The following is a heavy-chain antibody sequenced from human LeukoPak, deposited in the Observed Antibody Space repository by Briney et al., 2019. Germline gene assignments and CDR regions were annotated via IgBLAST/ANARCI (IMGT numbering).Heavy chain of an antibody. Sequence: SQTLSLTCTVSGGSISSGSYYWSWIRQPAGKGLEWIGRIYTSGSTNYNPSLKSRVTISVDTSKNQFSLKLSSVTAADTAVYYCARGRYFDYWGQGTLVTVSS. V-gene: IGHV4-61*02. J-gene: IGHJ4*02. CDR2: IYTSGST. CDR1: GGSISSGSYY. CDR3: ARGRYFDY.